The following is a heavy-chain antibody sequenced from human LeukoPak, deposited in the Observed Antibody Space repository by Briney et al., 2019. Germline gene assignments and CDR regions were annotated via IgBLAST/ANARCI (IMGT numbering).Heavy chain of an antibody. J-gene: IGHJ6*03. CDR1: GYSLSSGYY. D-gene: IGHD3-10*01. CDR3: ARVDNYYGLGSFGASPYYYMDG. Sequence: SETLSLTCAVAGYSLSSGYYWGWIRQPPGKGLEWIARIDRIGNRYYNPPLKSRVTISVDTSKTQTSLKLTSLTTAATAIHTCARVDNYYGLGSFGASPYYYMDGWGKGTTATVSS. V-gene: IGHV4-38-2*01. CDR2: IDRIGNR.